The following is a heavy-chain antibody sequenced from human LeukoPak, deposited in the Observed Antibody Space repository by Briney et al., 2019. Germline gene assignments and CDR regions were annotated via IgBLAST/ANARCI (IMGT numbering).Heavy chain of an antibody. CDR1: GFTFSSYW. CDR3: AKDAIYFGMDI. Sequence: PGGSLRLSCAASGFTFSSYWMSWVRQAPGKGLEWVANIKQDGSEKYYVDSVKGRFTISRDNAKKSFYLQMNSVRAEDTALYYCAKDAIYFGMDIWGQGTTVTVSS. V-gene: IGHV3-7*03. CDR2: IKQDGSEK. J-gene: IGHJ6*02.